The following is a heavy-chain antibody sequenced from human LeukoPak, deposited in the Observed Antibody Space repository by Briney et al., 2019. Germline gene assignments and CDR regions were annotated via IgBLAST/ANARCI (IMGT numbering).Heavy chain of an antibody. D-gene: IGHD2-2*01. CDR1: GASISGSGYY. J-gene: IGHJ4*02. CDR3: ARHRAGYCSSTSCRYGAVFDY. V-gene: IGHV4-39*01. CDR2: IYDSGST. Sequence: SETLSLTCTVSGASISGSGYYWGWIRQPPGKGLEWIGNIYDSGSTYYNASLQSRVTISIDTSKNQFSLRLSSVTAADTAVYSCARHRAGYCSSTSCRYGAVFDYWGQGTLVTVSS.